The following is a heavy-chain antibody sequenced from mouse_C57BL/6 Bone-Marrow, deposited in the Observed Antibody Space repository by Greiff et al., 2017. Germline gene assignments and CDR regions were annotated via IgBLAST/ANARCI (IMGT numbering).Heavy chain of an antibody. CDR3: AREDDYGFFAY. CDR2: SRNKANDYTT. Sequence: EVKVVESGGGLVQSGRSLRLSCATSGFTFSDFYMEWVRQAPGKGLEWIAASRNKANDYTTEYSASVKGRFIVSRDTSQSILYLQMNALRAEDTAIYYCAREDDYGFFAYWGQGTLVTVSA. V-gene: IGHV7-1*01. D-gene: IGHD2-4*01. J-gene: IGHJ3*01. CDR1: GFTFSDFY.